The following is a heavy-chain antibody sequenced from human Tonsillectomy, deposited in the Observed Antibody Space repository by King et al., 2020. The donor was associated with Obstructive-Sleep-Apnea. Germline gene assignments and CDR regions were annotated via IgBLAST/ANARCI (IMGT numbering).Heavy chain of an antibody. V-gene: IGHV3-30*04. Sequence: VQLVESGGGVVQPGRSLRLSCAASGFTFSYYALHWVRQAPGKGLEWVAVISYDGSNKYYADSVKGRLTISRDNSKNTLYRQMNSLRAEDTAVYYCASAPRESDIPRWGQGTLVTVPS. CDR2: ISYDGSNK. CDR3: ASAPRESDIPR. CDR1: GFTFSYYA. J-gene: IGHJ4*02. D-gene: IGHD3-9*01.